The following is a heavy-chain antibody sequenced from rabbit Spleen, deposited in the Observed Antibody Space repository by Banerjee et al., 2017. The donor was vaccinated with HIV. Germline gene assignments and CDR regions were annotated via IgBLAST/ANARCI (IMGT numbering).Heavy chain of an antibody. CDR2: IHAGSSGIT. Sequence: QEQLVESGGGLVKPGASLTLTCKASGFSFSSYYWICWVRQAPGKGLEWIACIHAGSSGITYYASWAKGRFTISKTSSTTVTLQMTSLTAADTATYFCARDSGTSFSSYGMDLWGPGTLVTVS. CDR3: ARDSGTSFSSYGMDL. CDR1: GFSFSSYYW. D-gene: IGHD8-1*01. V-gene: IGHV1S45*01. J-gene: IGHJ6*01.